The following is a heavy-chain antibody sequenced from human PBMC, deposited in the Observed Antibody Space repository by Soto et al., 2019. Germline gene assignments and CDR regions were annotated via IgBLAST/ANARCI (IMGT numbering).Heavy chain of an antibody. CDR1: GFTSSSIA. D-gene: IGHD3-10*01. CDR2: ISYDGSNK. Sequence: GGPLRPSCAASGFTSSSIAMPWVRKPPGKGLEWVAVISYDGSNKYYADSVKGRFTISRDNSKNTLYLQMNSPRAEDTAVYYCAKDQPHSSGTFDPWGQGTLVTVSS. V-gene: IGHV3-30*18. CDR3: AKDQPHSSGTFDP. J-gene: IGHJ5*02.